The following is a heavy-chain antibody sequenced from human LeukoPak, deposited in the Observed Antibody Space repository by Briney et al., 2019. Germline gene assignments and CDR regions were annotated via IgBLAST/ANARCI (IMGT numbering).Heavy chain of an antibody. CDR3: ARRTSIVVVISAPFDY. CDR1: GFTFSSYG. Sequence: PGGSLRLSCAASGFTFSSYGMHWVRQAPGKGREGGAVIWYDGSNKYYADSVKGRFTISRDNSNNTLYLQMNSLRAEDTAVYYCARRTSIVVVISAPFDYWGQGTLVTVSS. V-gene: IGHV3-33*01. J-gene: IGHJ4*02. CDR2: IWYDGSNK. D-gene: IGHD3-22*01.